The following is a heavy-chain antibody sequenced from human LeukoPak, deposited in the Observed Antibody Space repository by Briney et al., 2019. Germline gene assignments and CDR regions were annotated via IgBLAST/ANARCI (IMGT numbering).Heavy chain of an antibody. J-gene: IGHJ4*02. CDR1: GYSFILYG. V-gene: IGHV1-18*01. CDR3: ARDDNYGIFVNVDY. Sequence: SVKVSCKTSGYSFILYGISWVRQAPGQGPEWMGWISTSTGDTKYTQKFQGRVTLTMDTSTSTAYMELSSLRSDDTAVYYCARDDNYGIFVNVDYWGQGTLVTVSS. CDR2: ISTSTGDT. D-gene: IGHD4-11*01.